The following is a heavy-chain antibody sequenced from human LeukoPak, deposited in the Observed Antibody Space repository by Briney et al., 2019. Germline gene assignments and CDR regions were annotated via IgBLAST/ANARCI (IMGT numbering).Heavy chain of an antibody. J-gene: IGHJ4*02. V-gene: IGHV3-11*06. CDR2: ISSSSSYT. CDR1: GFTFSDYY. D-gene: IGHD4-17*01. Sequence: AGGSLRLSCAASGFTFSDYYMSWIRQAPGKGLEWVSYISSSSSYTNYADSVKGRFTISRDNAKNSLYLQMNSLRAEDTAVYYCARGQGDYPTSFDYWGQGTLVTVSS. CDR3: ARGQGDYPTSFDY.